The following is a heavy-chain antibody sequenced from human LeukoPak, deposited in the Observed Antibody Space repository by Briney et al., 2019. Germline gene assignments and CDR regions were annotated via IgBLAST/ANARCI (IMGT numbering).Heavy chain of an antibody. Sequence: GGSLRLSCVASGFTFRNYYMHWVRQVPGKGLVWVSRISGDGSSIFYADSVKGRFTISRDNAKNSLYVQMNSLRADGSAVYYCARSSNGVYIQWGQGTLVTVSS. D-gene: IGHD2-8*01. CDR2: ISGDGSSI. CDR1: GFTFRNYY. J-gene: IGHJ4*02. CDR3: ARSSNGVYIQ. V-gene: IGHV3-74*01.